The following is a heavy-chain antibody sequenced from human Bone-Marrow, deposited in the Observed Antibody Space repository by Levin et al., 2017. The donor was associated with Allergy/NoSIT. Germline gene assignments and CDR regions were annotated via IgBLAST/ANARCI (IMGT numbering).Heavy chain of an antibody. Sequence: VSGPTLVKPTQTLTLTCTFSGFSLSTSGMCLTWIRQPPGKALEWLALIDWADDKYYNTSLKTRLTISKDTSKNQVVLRMTDMDPIDTATFYCARIKVDSSGWPRYFHGMDVWGQGTTVTVSS. D-gene: IGHD3-22*01. CDR3: ARIKVDSSGWPRYFHGMDV. CDR1: GFSLSTSGMC. V-gene: IGHV2-70*01. J-gene: IGHJ6*02. CDR2: IDWADDK.